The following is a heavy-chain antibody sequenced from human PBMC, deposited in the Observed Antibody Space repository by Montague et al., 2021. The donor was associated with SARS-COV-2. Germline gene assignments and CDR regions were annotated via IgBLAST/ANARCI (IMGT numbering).Heavy chain of an antibody. CDR3: ARVALAAAATRSDY. Sequence: SETLSLTCTVSGGSVSSGGYYWSWIRQPPGKGLEWIGYIYYSGSTNYXXXLKSRVTISLDTSKNQFSLNLTSVTAADTAVYYCARVALAAAATRSDYWGQGTLVTVSS. J-gene: IGHJ4*02. CDR2: IYYSGST. V-gene: IGHV4-61*08. D-gene: IGHD6-13*01. CDR1: GGSVSSGGYY.